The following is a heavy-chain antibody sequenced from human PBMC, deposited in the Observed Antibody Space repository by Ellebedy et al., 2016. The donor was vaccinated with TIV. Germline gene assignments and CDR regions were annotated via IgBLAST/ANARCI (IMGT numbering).Heavy chain of an antibody. D-gene: IGHD3-22*01. CDR1: GFSFGTYS. CDR3: AKEGDITGYHFWFDS. V-gene: IGHV3-48*01. J-gene: IGHJ5*01. CDR2: ITSSGVT. Sequence: PGGSLRLSCAASGFSFGTYSMNWVRQAPGKGLEWISYITSSGVTMYADSVQGRFTISRDNVKNSLYLQMNRLRAEDTAVYYCAKEGDITGYHFWFDSWGQGTLVTVSS.